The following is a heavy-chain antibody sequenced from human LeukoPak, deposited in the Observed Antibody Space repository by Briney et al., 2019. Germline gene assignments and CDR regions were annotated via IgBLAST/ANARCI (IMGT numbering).Heavy chain of an antibody. V-gene: IGHV4-59*01. CDR3: ARRQLPDGTYYFDY. CDR2: IHYSGHT. J-gene: IGHJ4*02. D-gene: IGHD2-2*01. Sequence: PSETLSLTCTVSGGSISNYYWSWIRQPPGKGLEWIAYIHYSGHTNYNPSLKSRVTISLDTSKNQFSLKLTSVTAADTALYYCARRQLPDGTYYFDYWGQGTLVTVSS. CDR1: GGSISNYY.